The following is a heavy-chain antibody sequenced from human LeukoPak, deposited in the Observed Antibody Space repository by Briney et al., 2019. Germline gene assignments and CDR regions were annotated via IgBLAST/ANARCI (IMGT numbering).Heavy chain of an antibody. Sequence: GASVKVSCKASGGTFSSYAISWVRQAPGQGLEWMGGIIPIFGTANYAQKFQGRVTITADESTSTAYMELSSLRSEDTAVYYCARGRVEYSSSSVDYWGQGTLVTVSS. J-gene: IGHJ4*02. CDR3: ARGRVEYSSSSVDY. D-gene: IGHD6-6*01. CDR1: GGTFSSYA. V-gene: IGHV1-69*13. CDR2: IIPIFGTA.